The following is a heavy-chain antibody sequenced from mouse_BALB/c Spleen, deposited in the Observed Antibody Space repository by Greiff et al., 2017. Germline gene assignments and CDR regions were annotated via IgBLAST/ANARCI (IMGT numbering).Heavy chain of an antibody. CDR3: ARGGSSLDY. CDR1: GYTFTSYW. Sequence: QVQLQQSGAELAKPGASVKMSCKASGYTFTSYWMHWVKQRPRQGLEWIGYINPSTGYTEYNQKFKDKATLTADKSSSTAYMQLSSLTSEDSAVYYCARGGSSLDYWGQGTTLTVSS. D-gene: IGHD1-1*01. V-gene: IGHV1-7*01. J-gene: IGHJ2*01. CDR2: INPSTGYT.